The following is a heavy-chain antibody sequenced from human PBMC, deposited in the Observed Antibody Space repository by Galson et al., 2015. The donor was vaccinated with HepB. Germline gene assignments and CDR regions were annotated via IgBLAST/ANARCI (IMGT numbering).Heavy chain of an antibody. D-gene: IGHD3-22*01. CDR1: GFTFSNAW. V-gene: IGHV3-15*01. CDR3: TTDWANYYDSSGYQTYFDY. CDR2: IKSKTDGGTT. Sequence: SLRLSCAASGFTFSNAWMSWVRQAPGKGLEWVGRIKSKTDGGTTDYAAPVKGRFTISRDDSKNTLYLQMNSLKTEDTAVYYCTTDWANYYDSSGYQTYFDYWGQGTLVTVSS. J-gene: IGHJ4*02.